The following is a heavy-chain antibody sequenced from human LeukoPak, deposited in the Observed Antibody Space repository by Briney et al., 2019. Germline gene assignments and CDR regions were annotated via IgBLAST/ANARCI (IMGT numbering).Heavy chain of an antibody. CDR2: IIPILGIA. CDR1: GGTFSSYA. D-gene: IGHD6-13*01. CDR3: ASWGGEQLAEYYFDY. Sequence: GASVKVSCKASGGTFSSYAISWVQQAPGQGLEWMGRIIPILGIANYAQKFQGRVTMTTDTSTSTAYMELRSLRSDDTAVYYCASWGGEQLAEYYFDYWGQGTLVTVSS. V-gene: IGHV1-69*04. J-gene: IGHJ4*02.